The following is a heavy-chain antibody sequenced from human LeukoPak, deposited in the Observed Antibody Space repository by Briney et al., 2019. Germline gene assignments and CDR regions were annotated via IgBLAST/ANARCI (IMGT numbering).Heavy chain of an antibody. D-gene: IGHD1-26*01. CDR2: ISGSGGST. CDR3: AKGPATHDAFDI. CDR1: GFTFSSYA. Sequence: GASLRLSCAASGFTFSSYAMSWVRQAPGKELEWVSAISGSGGSTYYADSVKGRFTISRDNSKNTLYLQMNSLRAEDTAVYYCAKGPATHDAFDIWGQGTMVTVSS. V-gene: IGHV3-23*01. J-gene: IGHJ3*02.